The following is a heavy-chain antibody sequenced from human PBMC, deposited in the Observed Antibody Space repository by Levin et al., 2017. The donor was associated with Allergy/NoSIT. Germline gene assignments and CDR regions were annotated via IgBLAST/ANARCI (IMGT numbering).Heavy chain of an antibody. CDR3: AGATLWFGADDAFDI. V-gene: IGHV4-34*01. Sequence: KGLEWIGEINHSGSPIYNPSLKSRVTISVDTSKNHFSLRLTSVSAADTAVYYCAGATLWFGADDAFDIWGQGTLVTVSS. J-gene: IGHJ3*02. CDR2: INHSGSP. D-gene: IGHD3-10*01.